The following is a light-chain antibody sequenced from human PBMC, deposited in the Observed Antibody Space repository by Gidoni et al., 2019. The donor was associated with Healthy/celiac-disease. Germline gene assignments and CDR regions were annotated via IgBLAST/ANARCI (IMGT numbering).Light chain of an antibody. CDR2: KDS. V-gene: IGLV3-25*03. Sequence: SYELTQPPSVSVSPGQTARITCSGDALPKQYAYWYQQKPGQAPVLVIYKDSERPSGIPERFSGSGSVTTVTLTISGVQAEDEADYYCQSADSSGTHWVFGGGTKLTVL. CDR3: QSADSSGTHWV. CDR1: ALPKQY. J-gene: IGLJ3*02.